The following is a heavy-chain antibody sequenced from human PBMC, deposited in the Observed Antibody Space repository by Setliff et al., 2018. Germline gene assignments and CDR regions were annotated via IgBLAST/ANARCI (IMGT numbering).Heavy chain of an antibody. CDR2: INTNTGNP. Sequence: GASVKVSCKASGYTFTTYAMGWMRQAPGQGLEWMGWINTNTGNPSYAQGFTGRFVFSLGTSVSTAYLQINSLEAEDSAVYYCGRASRFGTIVYRGDYYMDVWGKGTTVTV. J-gene: IGHJ6*03. CDR3: GRASRFGTIVYRGDYYMDV. D-gene: IGHD3-10*01. CDR1: GYTFTTYA. V-gene: IGHV7-4-1*02.